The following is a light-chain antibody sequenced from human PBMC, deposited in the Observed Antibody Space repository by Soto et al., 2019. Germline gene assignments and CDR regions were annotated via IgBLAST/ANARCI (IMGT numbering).Light chain of an antibody. J-gene: IGLJ2*01. CDR2: SDN. CDR1: SSNIGTNT. V-gene: IGLV1-44*01. CDR3: AAWDVSLVV. Sequence: QSVLTQPPSASGTPGQRVTIFCSGSSSNIGTNTVIWYQQLPGAAPKLLIYSDNQRPSGVPDRFSGSKSGTSASLAISGLQSGDEADYYCAAWDVSLVVFGGGT.